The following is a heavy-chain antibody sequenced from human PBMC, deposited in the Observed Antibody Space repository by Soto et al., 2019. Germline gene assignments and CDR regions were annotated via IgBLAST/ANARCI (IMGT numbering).Heavy chain of an antibody. CDR3: TTWMYYDILTGYYVFDY. V-gene: IGHV3-15*01. Sequence: PGGSLRLSCAASGFTFSNAWMSWVRQAPGKGLEWVGRIKSKTDGGTTDYAAPVKGRFTISRDDSKNTLYLQMNSLKTEDTAVYYCTTWMYYDILTGYYVFDYWGQGTLATVSS. CDR1: GFTFSNAW. D-gene: IGHD3-9*01. CDR2: IKSKTDGGTT. J-gene: IGHJ4*02.